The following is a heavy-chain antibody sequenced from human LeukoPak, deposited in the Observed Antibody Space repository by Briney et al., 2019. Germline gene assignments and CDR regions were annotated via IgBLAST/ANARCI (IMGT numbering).Heavy chain of an antibody. V-gene: IGHV3-30*02. J-gene: IGHJ4*02. D-gene: IGHD2-21*01. Sequence: HPGGSLRLSCAASGFTFSSYGMHWVRQAPGKGLEWVAFLRYDGSNKYYADSVQGRFTISRDNSKNTLYLQMNSLRAEDTAVYHCAKDSGRGAYCGGDCKGPFDYWGQGTLVTVSS. CDR2: LRYDGSNK. CDR3: AKDSGRGAYCGGDCKGPFDY. CDR1: GFTFSSYG.